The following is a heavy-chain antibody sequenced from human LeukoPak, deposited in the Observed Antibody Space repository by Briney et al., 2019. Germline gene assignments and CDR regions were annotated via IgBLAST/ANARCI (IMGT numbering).Heavy chain of an antibody. J-gene: IGHJ5*02. CDR3: ARRPWFDP. Sequence: SETLSLTCTVSGGSISSYYWSWIRQPPGKGLEWIGYIYYSGSTNHNPSLKSRVTISVDTSKNQFSLKLSSVTAADTAVYYCARRPWFDPWGQGTLVTVSS. CDR1: GGSISSYY. CDR2: IYYSGST. V-gene: IGHV4-59*08.